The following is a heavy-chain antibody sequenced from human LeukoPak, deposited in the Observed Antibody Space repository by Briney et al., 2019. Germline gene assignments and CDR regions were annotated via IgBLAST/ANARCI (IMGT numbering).Heavy chain of an antibody. V-gene: IGHV4-61*02. CDR3: ATTYYYDSSGLYY. Sequence: SETLSLTCTVSGGSINSGSYYWSWIRQPAGKGLEWIGRIYTSGSTNCNPSLKSRVTISVDTSKNQFSLKLSSVTAADTAVYYCATTYYYDSSGLYYWGQGTLVTVSS. CDR1: GGSINSGSYY. D-gene: IGHD3-22*01. J-gene: IGHJ4*02. CDR2: IYTSGST.